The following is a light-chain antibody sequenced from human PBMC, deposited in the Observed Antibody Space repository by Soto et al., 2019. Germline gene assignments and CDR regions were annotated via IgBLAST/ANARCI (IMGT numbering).Light chain of an antibody. Sequence: QSVLTQPPSVSGAPGQRVTISCTGSSSNLGAGYDVHWYQQLPGTAPKLLIYGNTNRPSGVSDRFSGSKSCTSASLAITGLHAEDEADYYCQSYDSSLGANYVFGTGTKVTVL. J-gene: IGLJ1*01. CDR3: QSYDSSLGANYV. CDR1: SSNLGAGYD. V-gene: IGLV1-40*01. CDR2: GNT.